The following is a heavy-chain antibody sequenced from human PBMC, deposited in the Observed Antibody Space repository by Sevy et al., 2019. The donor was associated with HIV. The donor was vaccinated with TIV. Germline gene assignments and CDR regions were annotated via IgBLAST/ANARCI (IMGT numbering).Heavy chain of an antibody. V-gene: IGHV3-30*18. CDR3: AKDQGGYNYAPGY. CDR1: GLTFSTYG. Sequence: GGSLRLSCAASGLTFSTYGMDWVRQAPGKGLEWVAVISYDGNIQYYADSVKGRFTVSRDNSKNTLYLQMNSLRAEDSAVYYCAKDQGGYNYAPGYWGQGTLVTVSS. D-gene: IGHD5-18*01. CDR2: ISYDGNIQ. J-gene: IGHJ4*02.